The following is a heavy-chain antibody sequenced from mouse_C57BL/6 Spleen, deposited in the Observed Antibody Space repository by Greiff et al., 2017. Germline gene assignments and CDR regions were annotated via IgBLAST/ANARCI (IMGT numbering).Heavy chain of an antibody. Sequence: VQGVESGAELVRPGTSVKVSCKASGYAFTNYLIEWVKQRPGQGLEWIGVINPGSGGTNYNEKFKGKATLTADKSSSTAYMQLSSLKSEDSAVYFCARRGGSSYVWYFDVWGTGTTVTVSS. CDR3: ARRGGSSYVWYFDV. CDR1: GYAFTNYL. D-gene: IGHD1-1*01. CDR2: INPGSGGT. J-gene: IGHJ1*03. V-gene: IGHV1-54*01.